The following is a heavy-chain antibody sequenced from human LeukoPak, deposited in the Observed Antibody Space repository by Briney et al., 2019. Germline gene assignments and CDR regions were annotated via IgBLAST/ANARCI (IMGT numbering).Heavy chain of an antibody. Sequence: GASVKVSCKASGYTFTSYDINWVRQATGQGLEWMGWMNPNSGNTGYAQKFQGRVTMTRNTSISTAYMELSSLRSEDTAVYYCARSRDYDSSGDFDYWGRGTLVTVSS. CDR2: MNPNSGNT. CDR3: ARSRDYDSSGDFDY. CDR1: GYTFTSYD. D-gene: IGHD3-22*01. V-gene: IGHV1-8*01. J-gene: IGHJ4*02.